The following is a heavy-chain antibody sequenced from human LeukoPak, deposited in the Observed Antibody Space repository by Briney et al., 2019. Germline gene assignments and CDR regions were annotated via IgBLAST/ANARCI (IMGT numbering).Heavy chain of an antibody. V-gene: IGHV4-59*01. CDR1: GGSISSYY. Sequence: SETLSLTCTVSGGSISSYYWSWIRQPPGKGLEWIGYIYYSGSTNYNPSLKSQVTISVDTSKNQFSLKLSSVTAADTAVYYCARVLPEYSSSGAHAFDIWGQGTMVTVSS. D-gene: IGHD6-6*01. CDR3: ARVLPEYSSSGAHAFDI. CDR2: IYYSGST. J-gene: IGHJ3*02.